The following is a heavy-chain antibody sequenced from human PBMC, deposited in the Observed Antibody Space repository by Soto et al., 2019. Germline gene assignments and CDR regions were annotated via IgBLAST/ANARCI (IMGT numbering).Heavy chain of an antibody. J-gene: IGHJ6*02. V-gene: IGHV4-34*01. CDR1: GGSFSGYY. CDR3: ARAQWLVYYYYYGMDV. Sequence: SETLSLSCTVYGGSFSGYYWSWIRLPPGKGLEWIGEINHSGSTNYNPSLKSRVTISVDTSKNQFSLKLSSVTAADKAVYYCARAQWLVYYYYYGMDVWGQGTTVTVSS. CDR2: INHSGST. D-gene: IGHD6-19*01.